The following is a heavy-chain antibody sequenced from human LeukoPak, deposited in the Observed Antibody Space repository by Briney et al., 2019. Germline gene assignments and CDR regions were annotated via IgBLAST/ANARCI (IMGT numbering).Heavy chain of an antibody. J-gene: IGHJ3*02. D-gene: IGHD2-15*01. CDR2: ISGSGGST. Sequence: GGSLRLSCAASGFTFSSYGMSWVRQAPGKGLEWVSAISGSGGSTYYADSVKGRFTISRDNSKNTLYLQMNSLRAEDTAVYYCARDIVVVVAATLGAFDIRGQGTMVTVSS. CDR3: ARDIVVVVAATLGAFDI. CDR1: GFTFSSYG. V-gene: IGHV3-23*01.